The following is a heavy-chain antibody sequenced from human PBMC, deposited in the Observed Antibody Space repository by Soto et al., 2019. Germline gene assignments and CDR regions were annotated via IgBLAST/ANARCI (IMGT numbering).Heavy chain of an antibody. J-gene: IGHJ3*02. V-gene: IGHV4-59*01. Sequence: SETLSLTCTVSGDSISNYYWNWIRQPPGEGLEWIGYSSYSGNNNHNPSLKSRVTISADTSKNQSSLKLSSVTAADTAVYYCARAEKVYAISGALDIWGQGTMVTVSS. CDR2: SSYSGNN. CDR1: GDSISNYY. CDR3: ARAEKVYAISGALDI. D-gene: IGHD2-8*01.